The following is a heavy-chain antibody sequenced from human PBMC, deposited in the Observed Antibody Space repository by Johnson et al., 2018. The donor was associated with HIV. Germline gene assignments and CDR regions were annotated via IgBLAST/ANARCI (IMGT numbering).Heavy chain of an antibody. CDR3: AKGVRGSSCYDAFDI. J-gene: IGHJ3*02. Sequence: VQLVESGGGLVQPGGSLRLSCAASGFTFSTYAMSWVRQAPEKGLEWVSSISGSGGTTYYADSVKGRFTISRDNSKNTLYVQMHSLRGEDTAVYFCAKGVRGSSCYDAFDIWGQGTMVTVS. CDR2: ISGSGGTT. D-gene: IGHD6-6*01. V-gene: IGHV3-23*04. CDR1: GFTFSTYA.